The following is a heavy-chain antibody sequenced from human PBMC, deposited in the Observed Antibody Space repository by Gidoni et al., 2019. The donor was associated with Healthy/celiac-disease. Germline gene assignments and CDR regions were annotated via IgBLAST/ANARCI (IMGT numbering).Heavy chain of an antibody. J-gene: IGHJ6*02. D-gene: IGHD4-4*01. CDR3: AVNSNRILSIYYYYYGMDV. V-gene: IGHV1-8*03. Sequence: QVQLVQSGAEVKKPGASVKVSCKASGYTFTSYDINWVRQATGQGLEWMGWMNPNSGNTGYAQKFQGRVTITRNTSISTAYMELSSLRSEDTAVYYCAVNSNRILSIYYYYYGMDVWGQGTTVTVSS. CDR1: GYTFTSYD. CDR2: MNPNSGNT.